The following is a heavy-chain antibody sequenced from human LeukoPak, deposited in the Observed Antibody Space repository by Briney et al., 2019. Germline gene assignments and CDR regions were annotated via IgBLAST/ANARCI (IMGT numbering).Heavy chain of an antibody. D-gene: IGHD4-17*01. J-gene: IGHJ4*02. CDR2: INPHSGGT. V-gene: IGHV1-2*02. Sequence: ASVKVSCKASGYTFTDYYIHWVRQAPGQGLEWMGWINPHSGGTNYAQKFQGRVTMTRDTSISTAYMELSRLRSDDTAVYYCARGDIYGDYAYWGQGTLVTVSS. CDR3: ARGDIYGDYAY. CDR1: GYTFTDYY.